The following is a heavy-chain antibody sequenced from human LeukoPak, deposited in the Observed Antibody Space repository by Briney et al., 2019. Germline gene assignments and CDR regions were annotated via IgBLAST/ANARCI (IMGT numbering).Heavy chain of an antibody. CDR3: ARGHPQTNLEWLLFGNWFDP. CDR2: IYTSGST. CDR1: GGSISSGSYY. D-gene: IGHD3-3*01. J-gene: IGHJ5*02. V-gene: IGHV4-61*02. Sequence: SETLSLTCTVSGGSISSGSYYWSWIRQPAGKGLEWIGRIYTSGSTNYNPSLKSRVTISVDTSKNQFSLKLSSVTVADTAVYYCARGHPQTNLEWLLFGNWFDPWGQGTLVTVSS.